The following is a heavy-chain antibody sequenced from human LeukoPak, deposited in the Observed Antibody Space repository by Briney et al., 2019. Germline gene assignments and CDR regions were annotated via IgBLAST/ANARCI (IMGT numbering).Heavy chain of an antibody. Sequence: GGSLRLSCAASGFTVSSNYMSWVRQAPGKGLEWVSVIYSGGSTYYADSVKGRFTISRDNSKNTLYLQMNSLRAEDTAVYYCTYYYDSSGYYSFSQAFDIWGQGTMVTVSS. CDR2: IYSGGST. D-gene: IGHD3-22*01. CDR1: GFTVSSNY. CDR3: TYYYDSSGYYSFSQAFDI. V-gene: IGHV3-53*01. J-gene: IGHJ3*02.